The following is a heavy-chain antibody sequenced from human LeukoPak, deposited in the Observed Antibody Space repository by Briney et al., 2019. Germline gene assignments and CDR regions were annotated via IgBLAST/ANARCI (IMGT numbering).Heavy chain of an antibody. Sequence: SVKVSCKASGGTFSSYAISWVRQAPGQGLEWMGGIIPIFGTANYAQKFQGRVTITADESTSTAYMELSSLRSEDTAVYYCARGDSSGYYYKLGLFDYWGQGILVTVSS. CDR1: GGTFSSYA. CDR3: ARGDSSGYYYKLGLFDY. V-gene: IGHV1-69*13. D-gene: IGHD3-22*01. CDR2: IIPIFGTA. J-gene: IGHJ4*02.